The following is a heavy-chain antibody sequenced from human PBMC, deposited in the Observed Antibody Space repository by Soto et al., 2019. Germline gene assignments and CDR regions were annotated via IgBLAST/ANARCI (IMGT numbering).Heavy chain of an antibody. CDR2: IFSNDEK. CDR3: ARHVYYYDSSGYPTNNWFDP. J-gene: IGHJ5*02. Sequence: SGPTLVNPTETLTLTCTVSGFSLSNARMGVSWIRQPPGKALEWLAHIFSNDEKSYSTSLKSRLTISKDTSKSQVVLTMTNMDPVDTATYYCARHVYYYDSSGYPTNNWFDPWGQGTLVTVSS. CDR1: GFSLSNARMG. V-gene: IGHV2-26*01. D-gene: IGHD3-22*01.